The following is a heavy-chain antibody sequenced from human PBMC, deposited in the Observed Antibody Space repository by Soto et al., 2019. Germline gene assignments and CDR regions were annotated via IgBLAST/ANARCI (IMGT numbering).Heavy chain of an antibody. CDR2: IYYSGST. CDR3: ATSMVRGGNWFDP. CDR1: GGSISRGDYY. V-gene: IGHV4-30-4*01. J-gene: IGHJ5*02. Sequence: SETLSLTCTVSGGSISRGDYYWSWIRQPPGKGLEWIGYIYYSGSTYYNPSLKSRVTISVDTSKNQSSLKLSSVTAADTVVYYCATSMVRGGNWFDPWGQGTLVTVSS. D-gene: IGHD3-10*01.